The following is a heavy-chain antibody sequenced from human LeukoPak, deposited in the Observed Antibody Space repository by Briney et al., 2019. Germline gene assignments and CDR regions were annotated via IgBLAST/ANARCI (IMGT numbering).Heavy chain of an antibody. Sequence: AGGSLSLSCAASGFSFSTCSMNWVRQAPEKGLEWVANIKLDGSEKYYMDSVKGRFTISRDNAKNSLYLQMNSLRAEDTAVYYCASLRFLEWLLSGYYFDYWGQGTLVTVSS. V-gene: IGHV3-7*01. CDR1: GFSFSTCS. CDR2: IKLDGSEK. D-gene: IGHD3-3*01. CDR3: ASLRFLEWLLSGYYFDY. J-gene: IGHJ4*02.